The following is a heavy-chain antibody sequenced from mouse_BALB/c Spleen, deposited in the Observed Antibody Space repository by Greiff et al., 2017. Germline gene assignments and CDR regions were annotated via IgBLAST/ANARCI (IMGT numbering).Heavy chain of an antibody. CDR1: GYTFTSYW. Sequence: VQLQQSGAELAKPGASVKMSCKASGYTFTSYWMHWVKQRPGQGLEWIGYINPSTGYTEYNQKFKDKATLTADKSSSTAYMQLSSLTSEDSAVYYCARSVSRFDYWGQGTTLTVSS. J-gene: IGHJ2*01. CDR2: INPSTGYT. D-gene: IGHD6-2*01. CDR3: ARSVSRFDY. V-gene: IGHV1-7*01.